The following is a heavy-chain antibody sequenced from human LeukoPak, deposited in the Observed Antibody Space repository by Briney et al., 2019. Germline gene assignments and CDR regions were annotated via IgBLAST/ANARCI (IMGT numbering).Heavy chain of an antibody. CDR2: IRYDGSSK. V-gene: IGHV3-30*02. Sequence: PGGSLRLSCAASGFTFSNYGMHWVRQAPGKGLEWVAFIRYDGSSKYYADSVKGRFTISRDNSENTLYLQMNSLRVEDTAVYYCAKDRDYSSSWPRYYFDYWGQGTLVTVSS. CDR3: AKDRDYSSSWPRYYFDY. CDR1: GFTFSNYG. J-gene: IGHJ4*02. D-gene: IGHD6-13*01.